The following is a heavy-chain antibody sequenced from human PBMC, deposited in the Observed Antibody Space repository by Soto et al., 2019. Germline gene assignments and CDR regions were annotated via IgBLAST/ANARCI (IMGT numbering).Heavy chain of an antibody. Sequence: GGSLRLSCVAPGFTFGSHGMHWVRQAPGKVLEWVAVISYDETNEHYVDSVKGRFTISRDNSKSILYLQMNRLRPEDTAVYKCAKDLRTTISDYGMDVWGQGTTVTVSS. V-gene: IGHV3-30*18. J-gene: IGHJ6*02. CDR3: AKDLRTTISDYGMDV. CDR2: ISYDETNE. CDR1: GFTFGSHG.